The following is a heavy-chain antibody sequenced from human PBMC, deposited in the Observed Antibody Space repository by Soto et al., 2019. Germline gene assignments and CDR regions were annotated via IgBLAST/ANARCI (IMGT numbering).Heavy chain of an antibody. D-gene: IGHD6-19*01. CDR3: ARDKSPYSSGWHHRHFDY. V-gene: IGHV3-30-3*01. J-gene: IGHJ4*02. Sequence: QVQLVESGGGVVQPGRSLRLSCAAAGFTISTYAMHWVRQAPGKGLEWVAVISYDGSNKYYADSVKGRFTISRANSKNTLYLQMNSLRAEDTAVYCCARDKSPYSSGWHHRHFDYWGQGTLVTVSS. CDR1: GFTISTYA. CDR2: ISYDGSNK.